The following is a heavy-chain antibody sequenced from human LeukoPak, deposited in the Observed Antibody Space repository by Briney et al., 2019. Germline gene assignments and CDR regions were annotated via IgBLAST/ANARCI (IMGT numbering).Heavy chain of an antibody. CDR3: ARDITSWSPNGLLGRVPNYYYYMDV. V-gene: IGHV4-61*02. Sequence: SETLSLTCTVSGGYISTGSYYWSWIRQPAGKGLEWIGRVYTSGSTNYNPSLKSRVTISGDTSKNQFSLKLSSVTAADTAVYYCARDITSWSPNGLLGRVPNYYYYMDVWGKGTTVTVSS. CDR2: VYTSGST. D-gene: IGHD6-13*01. J-gene: IGHJ6*03. CDR1: GGYISTGSYY.